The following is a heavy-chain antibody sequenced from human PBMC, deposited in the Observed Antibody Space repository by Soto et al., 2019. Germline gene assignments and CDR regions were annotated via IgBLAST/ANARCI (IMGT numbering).Heavy chain of an antibody. V-gene: IGHV3-74*01. Sequence: GGSLRLSCAASGFTFGDYWMHWVRQAPGKGPEWVSRMTSDGRTIQYADSVKGRFTASRDNAKSTLYLQMNSLRAEYTAVYYCATAEVDYWGPGTLVTVSS. CDR3: ATAEVDY. CDR1: GFTFGDYW. J-gene: IGHJ4*02. CDR2: MTSDGRTI.